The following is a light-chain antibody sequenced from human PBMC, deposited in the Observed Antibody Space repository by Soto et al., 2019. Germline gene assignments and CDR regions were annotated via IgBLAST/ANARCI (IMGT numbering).Light chain of an antibody. J-gene: IGKJ1*01. CDR2: KAS. Sequence: DIQMTQSPSTLSASVGDRVTITCRASQSINNWLVWYQQKPGIAPKLLMYKASNLESGVPSRFSGSGSGTECALTNSSLQPDDFATYYCQQYNSYPWTFGQGTKVEIK. CDR3: QQYNSYPWT. V-gene: IGKV1-5*03. CDR1: QSINNW.